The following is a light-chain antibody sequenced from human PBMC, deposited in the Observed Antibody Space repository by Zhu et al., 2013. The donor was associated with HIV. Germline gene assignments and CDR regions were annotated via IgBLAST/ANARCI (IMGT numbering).Light chain of an antibody. Sequence: QSALTQPASVSGSPGQSITISCTGTSTDVGNYNLVSWYQQHPGKAPKLMIYAVDKRPSGVSSRFSASKSGNTASLTISGLQTEDEADYYCCSYAGSTTLFGGGTKLTVL. CDR1: STDVGNYNL. J-gene: IGLJ2*01. V-gene: IGLV2-23*02. CDR2: AVD. CDR3: CSYAGSTTL.